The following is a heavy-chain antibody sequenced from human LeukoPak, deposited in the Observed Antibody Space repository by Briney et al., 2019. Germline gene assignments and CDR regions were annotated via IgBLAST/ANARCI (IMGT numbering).Heavy chain of an antibody. CDR2: ISSSSSYI. Sequence: GGSLRLSCAATGFTFSSYSMNWVRQAPGKGLEWVSSISSSSSYIYYADSVQGRFTISRDNAKNSLYLQMNSLRAEDTAVYYCASDRRGAFDIWGQGTMVTVSS. J-gene: IGHJ3*02. CDR3: ASDRRGAFDI. CDR1: GFTFSSYS. V-gene: IGHV3-21*01. D-gene: IGHD1-14*01.